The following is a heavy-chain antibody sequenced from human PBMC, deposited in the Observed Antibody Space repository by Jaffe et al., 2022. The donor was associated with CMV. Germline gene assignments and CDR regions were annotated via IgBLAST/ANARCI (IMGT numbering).Heavy chain of an antibody. CDR1: GASISSGHY. CDR3: ARQICTSHPCYAKFYFDS. V-gene: IGHV4-39*01. CDR2: VDYTGYT. D-gene: IGHD2-2*01. J-gene: IGHJ4*02. Sequence: QLQLQESGPGLVKPSETPSLTCTVSGASISSGHYWAWIRQSPGKGLEWIANVDYTGYTSYNPSLKSRVNISMDTSKNQFSLRLTSVTAADTAVYYCARQICTSHPCYAKFYFDSWGQGTLVTVSS.